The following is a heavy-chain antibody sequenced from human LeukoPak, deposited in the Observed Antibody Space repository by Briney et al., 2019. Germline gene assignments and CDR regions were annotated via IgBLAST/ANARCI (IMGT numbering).Heavy chain of an antibody. CDR2: IKSKPAGGTI. D-gene: IGHD3-16*01. J-gene: IGHJ4*02. V-gene: IGHV3-15*01. CDR1: GFTFTNAR. CDR3: TTVKGFWGSFD. Sequence: GGSLRLSCAGSGFTFTNARMTWVRQAPGKGLEWVGRIKSKPAGGTIDYAAPVKGRFTISRDDSKNTLYLQMNSLKTEDTAVYYCTTVKGFWGSFDWGQGTLVTVSS.